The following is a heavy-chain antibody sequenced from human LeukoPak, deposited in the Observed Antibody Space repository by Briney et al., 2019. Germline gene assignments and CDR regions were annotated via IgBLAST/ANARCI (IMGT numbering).Heavy chain of an antibody. CDR2: ISWNGGSV. V-gene: IGHV3-9*01. Sequence: GGSLRLSCAASGFTFDDYAMHWVRQSPGKGLEWVSGISWNGGSVEYADSVKGRFTISRDNSKNTLYLQMNSLRAEDTAVYYCAKDDIYYDFWSGPNWFDYWGQGTLVTVSS. CDR1: GFTFDDYA. D-gene: IGHD3-3*01. CDR3: AKDDIYYDFWSGPNWFDY. J-gene: IGHJ4*02.